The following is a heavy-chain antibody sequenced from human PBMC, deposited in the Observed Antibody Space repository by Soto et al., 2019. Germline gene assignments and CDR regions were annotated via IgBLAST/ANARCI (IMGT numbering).Heavy chain of an antibody. CDR2: ISGYSGNT. J-gene: IGHJ4*02. D-gene: IGHD3-16*01. Sequence: QVQVVQSGPEVRKPGASVKVSCKAPGYNFNTYSINWVRQAPGQGLEWMGWISGYSGNTNYAQKFQGRVTITTNTSTSTYYMEFTSLRSDDTAVYYCARVAAVKDYDFVDAFDSWGQGTLVTVSS. V-gene: IGHV1-18*01. CDR1: GYNFNTYS. CDR3: ARVAAVKDYDFVDAFDS.